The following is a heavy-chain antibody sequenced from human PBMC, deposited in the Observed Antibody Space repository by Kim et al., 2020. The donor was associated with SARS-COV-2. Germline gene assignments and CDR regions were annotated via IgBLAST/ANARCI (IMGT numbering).Heavy chain of an antibody. D-gene: IGHD3-10*01. CDR1: GGSFSGYY. CDR2: INHSGST. Sequence: SETLSLTCAVYGGSFSGYYWSWIRQSPGKGLEWIGEINHSGSTNYNPSLKSRVTISVDTSKNQFSLKLSSVTAADTAVYYCARGLMWFGELFDYWGQGTLVTVSS. J-gene: IGHJ4*02. V-gene: IGHV4-34*01. CDR3: ARGLMWFGELFDY.